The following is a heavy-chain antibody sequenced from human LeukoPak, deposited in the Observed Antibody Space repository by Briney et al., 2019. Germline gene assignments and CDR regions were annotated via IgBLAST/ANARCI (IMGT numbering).Heavy chain of an antibody. CDR3: ARVYCSSTSCYLDV. D-gene: IGHD2-2*01. CDR1: GGSFSGYY. J-gene: IGHJ5*02. V-gene: IGHV4-34*01. Sequence: SETLSLTCAVYGGSFSGYYWSWIRQPPGKGLEWIGEINHSGSTNYNPSLKSRVTISVDTSKNQFSLKLSSVTAADMAVYYCARVYCSSTSCYLDVWGQGTLVTVSS. CDR2: INHSGST.